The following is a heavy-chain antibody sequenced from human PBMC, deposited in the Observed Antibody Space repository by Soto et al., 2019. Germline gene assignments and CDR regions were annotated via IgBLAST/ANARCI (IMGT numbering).Heavy chain of an antibody. J-gene: IGHJ4*02. CDR2: TSFDGSNK. V-gene: IGHV3-30*18. CDR1: GFTFSNYG. CDR3: AKDAGAGTTSLSYFDY. Sequence: VQLVESGGGVVQPGRSLRLSCAASGFTFSNYGMHWVRQAPGKGLEWVTFTSFDGSNKYYPDSVKGRFTISRDNSKNTLYLQMNSLRAEDTAVYYCAKDAGAGTTSLSYFDYWGQGTLVTVSS. D-gene: IGHD1-7*01.